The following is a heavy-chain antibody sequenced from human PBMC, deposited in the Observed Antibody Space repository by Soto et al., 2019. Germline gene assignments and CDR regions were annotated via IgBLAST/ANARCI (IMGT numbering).Heavy chain of an antibody. V-gene: IGHV1-24*01. J-gene: IGHJ5*02. D-gene: IGHD5-18*01. CDR2: FDPEDGET. CDR1: GYTLTELS. CDR3: ATKEGYGNWFDP. Sequence: AASVKVSCKVSGYTLTELSMHWVRQAPGKGLEWMGGFDPEDGETIYAQKFQGRVTMTEDTSTDTAYMELSSLRSEDTAVYYCATKEGYGNWFDPWGQGTLVTVSS.